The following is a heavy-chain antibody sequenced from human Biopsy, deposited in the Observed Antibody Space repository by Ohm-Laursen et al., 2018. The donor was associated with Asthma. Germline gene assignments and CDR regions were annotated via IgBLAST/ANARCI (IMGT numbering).Heavy chain of an antibody. J-gene: IGHJ4*02. CDR3: ARGDSSNWSHYYFDY. V-gene: IGHV1-69*13. CDR2: IIPIFDST. Sequence: ASVKVSCKASGGTFSTYGINWVRQAPGQGLEWMGTIIPIFDSTKYAQKFQDRVTIIADESTGTASLELRSLRSEDTAVYYCARGDSSNWSHYYFDYWGQGTLVTVSS. D-gene: IGHD3-22*01. CDR1: GGTFSTYG.